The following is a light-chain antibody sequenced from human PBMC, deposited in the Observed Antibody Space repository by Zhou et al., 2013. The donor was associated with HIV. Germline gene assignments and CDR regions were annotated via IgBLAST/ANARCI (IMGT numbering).Light chain of an antibody. J-gene: IGKJ5*01. Sequence: IVMTQSPATLSVSPGERATLSCRASQRVTSIAWYQQKPGQAPRLLIYGASTRATGIPARFSGSGSGTEFTLTISSLEPEDFAVYYCQQRSNWPITFGHGTRLEIK. V-gene: IGKV3-15*01. CDR3: QQRSNWPIT. CDR2: GAS. CDR1: QRVTSI.